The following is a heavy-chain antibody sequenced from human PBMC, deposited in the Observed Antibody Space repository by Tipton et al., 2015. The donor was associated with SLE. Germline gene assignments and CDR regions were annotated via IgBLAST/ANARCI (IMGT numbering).Heavy chain of an antibody. Sequence: SLRLSCAASGFTFSSYSMNWVRQAPGKGLEWVSAISGNGGSTYYADSVKGRFTISRDNSKNTLYLQMSSLRAEDTAVYYCVGGYQQQLAFDAFDIWGQGTMVTVSS. CDR1: GFTFSSYS. CDR2: ISGNGGST. CDR3: VGGYQQQLAFDAFDI. J-gene: IGHJ3*02. D-gene: IGHD6-13*01. V-gene: IGHV3-64D*06.